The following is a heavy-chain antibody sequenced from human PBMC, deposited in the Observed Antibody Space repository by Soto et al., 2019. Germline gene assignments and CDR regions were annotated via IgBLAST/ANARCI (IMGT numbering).Heavy chain of an antibody. Sequence: QVQLVQSGAEVKKPGASVKVSCKASGYTFTSYYMHWVRQAPGQGLEWMGVINPSGGSTSYAQKFQDRVTMTRDTSTSTVYMELSSLRSEDTAVYYYAREGYSSHWYGVESDYWGQGTLVTVSS. CDR3: AREGYSSHWYGVESDY. CDR2: INPSGGST. J-gene: IGHJ4*02. V-gene: IGHV1-46*01. CDR1: GYTFTSYY. D-gene: IGHD6-13*01.